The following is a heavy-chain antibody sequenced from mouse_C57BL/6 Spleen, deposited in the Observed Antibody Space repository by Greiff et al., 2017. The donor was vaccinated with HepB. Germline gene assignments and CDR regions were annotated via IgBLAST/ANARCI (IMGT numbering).Heavy chain of an antibody. D-gene: IGHD2-5*01. Sequence: EVQVVESGGGLVKPGGSLKLSCAASGFTFSSYAMSWVRQTPEKRLEWVATISDGGSYTYYPDNVKGRFTISRDNAKNNLYLQMSHLKSEDTAMYYCARENVHSNSYYFDYWGQGTTLTVSS. CDR1: GFTFSSYA. CDR3: ARENVHSNSYYFDY. V-gene: IGHV5-4*01. CDR2: ISDGGSYT. J-gene: IGHJ2*01.